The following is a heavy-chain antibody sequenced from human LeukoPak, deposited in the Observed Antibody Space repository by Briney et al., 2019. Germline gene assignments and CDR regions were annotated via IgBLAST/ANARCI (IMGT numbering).Heavy chain of an antibody. CDR3: ARVVRELHLLDY. Sequence: ASVKVSCKASGYTFTSYGISWVRQAPGQGLEWMGWISANNGNTNYAQKLQGRVTMTTDTSTSTAYMELRSLRSDDTAVYYCARVVRELHLLDYWGQGTLVTVSS. CDR1: GYTFTSYG. V-gene: IGHV1-18*01. D-gene: IGHD3-10*01. CDR2: ISANNGNT. J-gene: IGHJ4*02.